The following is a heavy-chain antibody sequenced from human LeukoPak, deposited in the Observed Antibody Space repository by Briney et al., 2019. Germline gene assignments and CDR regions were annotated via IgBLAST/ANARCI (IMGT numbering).Heavy chain of an antibody. CDR3: AREGRSSWSDY. D-gene: IGHD6-13*01. CDR1: GGSISSSSYY. J-gene: IGHJ4*02. CDR2: IYYSGST. V-gene: IGHV4-39*07. Sequence: SETLSLTCTVSGGSISSSSYYWGWIRQPPGMGLEWIGSIYYSGSTYYNPSLKSRVTISVDTSKNQFSLKLSSVTAADTAVYYCAREGRSSWSDYWGQGTLVTVSS.